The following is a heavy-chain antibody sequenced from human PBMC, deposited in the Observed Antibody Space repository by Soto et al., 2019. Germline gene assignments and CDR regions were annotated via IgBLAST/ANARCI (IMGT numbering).Heavy chain of an antibody. CDR2: IYCSGST. CDR1: GDTVTSHY. V-gene: IGHV4-59*02. D-gene: IGHD1-26*01. CDR3: AREPRGYSGSYRDYYFDY. J-gene: IGHJ4*02. Sequence: SETLSLTCSFSGDTVTSHYLTWIRQTPEKGLEWIGYIYCSGSTYYNPSLKSRVTISVDTSKNQFSLKLSSVTAADTAVYYFAREPRGYSGSYRDYYFDYWGQGTLVTVSS.